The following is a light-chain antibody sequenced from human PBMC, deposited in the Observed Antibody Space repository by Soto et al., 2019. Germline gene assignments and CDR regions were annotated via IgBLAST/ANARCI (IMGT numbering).Light chain of an antibody. CDR1: QSVSSSY. V-gene: IGKV3-20*01. CDR3: QQYGSSPIT. CDR2: GAS. J-gene: IGKJ4*01. Sequence: IVLTQSPGTLSLSPGERATLSCRASQSVSSSYLAWYQQKPGQAPRLLIYGASSSATGIPDRFSGSGSGTDFTLTISRLEPEDFAVYYCQQYGSSPITFGGGTKVDIK.